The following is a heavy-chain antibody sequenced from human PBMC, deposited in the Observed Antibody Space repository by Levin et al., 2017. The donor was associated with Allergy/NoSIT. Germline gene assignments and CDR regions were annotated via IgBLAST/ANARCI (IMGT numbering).Heavy chain of an antibody. CDR2: ISSSSSYI. CDR1: GFTFSSYS. D-gene: IGHD6-13*01. J-gene: IGHJ5*02. CDR3: ARDLIAGPNWFDP. V-gene: IGHV3-21*01. Sequence: GGSLRLSCAASGFTFSSYSMNWVRQAPGKGLEWVSSISSSSSYIYYADSVKGRFTISRDNAKNSLYLQMNSLRAEDTAVYYCARDLIAGPNWFDPWGQGTLVTVSS.